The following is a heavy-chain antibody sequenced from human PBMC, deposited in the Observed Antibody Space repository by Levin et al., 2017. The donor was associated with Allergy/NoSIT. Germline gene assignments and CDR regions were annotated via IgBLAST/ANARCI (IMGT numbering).Heavy chain of an antibody. D-gene: IGHD2-15*01. Sequence: GGSLRLSCAASGFTFSTYSMSWVRQAPGKGLEWVSYISSSSTTIYNADSVKGRFTISRDNAKNSLYLQMTSLRAEDTAVYYCARGFQYCSGGSCLDYWGQGIVVTVSS. J-gene: IGHJ4*02. CDR2: ISSSSTTI. CDR3: ARGFQYCSGGSCLDY. CDR1: GFTFSTYS. V-gene: IGHV3-48*01.